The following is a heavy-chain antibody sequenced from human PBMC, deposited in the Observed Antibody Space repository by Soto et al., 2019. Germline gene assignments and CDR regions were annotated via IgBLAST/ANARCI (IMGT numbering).Heavy chain of an antibody. D-gene: IGHD1-26*01. CDR3: AMSGSYYNWFDP. CDR2: IFSSGST. Sequence: SETLSLTCTVSGGSISRYYWSWIRQAPGRGLEWIGNIFSSGSTNYNPSLKSRVAISVDTSKNQVSLKLNAVTTADTAVYYCAMSGSYYNWFDPWGPGTLVTVSS. J-gene: IGHJ5*02. V-gene: IGHV4-59*01. CDR1: GGSISRYY.